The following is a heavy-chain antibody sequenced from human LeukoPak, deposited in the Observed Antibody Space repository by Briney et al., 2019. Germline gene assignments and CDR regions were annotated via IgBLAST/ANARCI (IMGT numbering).Heavy chain of an antibody. CDR1: GGSFSGYY. V-gene: IGHV4-34*01. D-gene: IGHD2-15*01. CDR2: INHSGST. Sequence: PSETLSLTCAVYGGSFSGYYWSWIRQPPGKGLEWIGEINHSGSTNYNPSLKSRITISVDTSKNQFSLKLSSVTAADTAVYYCARNSCPSGSCYDNRGYFDYWGQGTLVTVSS. J-gene: IGHJ4*02. CDR3: ARNSCPSGSCYDNRGYFDY.